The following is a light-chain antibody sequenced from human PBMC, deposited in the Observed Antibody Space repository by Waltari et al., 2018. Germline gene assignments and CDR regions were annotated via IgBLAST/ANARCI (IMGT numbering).Light chain of an antibody. CDR1: QGISSY. J-gene: IGKJ3*01. Sequence: DIQLTQSPSFLSASVGDRVTITCRASQGISSYLAWYQQKPGKAPKLLISAASTLQRGVPSRFSGSGSGTEFTLTISSLQPEDFATYYCQQLNTLFTFGPGTKVDIK. CDR2: AAS. CDR3: QQLNTLFT. V-gene: IGKV1-9*01.